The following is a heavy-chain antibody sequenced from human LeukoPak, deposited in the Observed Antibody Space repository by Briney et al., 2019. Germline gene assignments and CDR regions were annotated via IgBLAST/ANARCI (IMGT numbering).Heavy chain of an antibody. D-gene: IGHD6-19*01. CDR3: ARAIGAVAGVGY. CDR1: GGSISSDSYY. J-gene: IGHJ4*02. Sequence: SETLSLTCTVSGGSISSDSYYWAWIRQPPGKGLEWIGYIYYSGSTNYNPSLKSRVTISVDTSKNQFSLKLSSVTAADTAVYYCARAIGAVAGVGYWGQGTLVTVSS. CDR2: IYYSGST. V-gene: IGHV4-61*01.